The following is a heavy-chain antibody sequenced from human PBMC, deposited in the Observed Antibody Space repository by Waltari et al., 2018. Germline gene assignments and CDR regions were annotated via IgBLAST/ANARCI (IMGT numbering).Heavy chain of an antibody. V-gene: IGHV4-39*07. J-gene: IGHJ4*02. CDR3: AGDNSSGWADN. D-gene: IGHD6-19*01. CDR2: IYYSGST. CDR1: GGSISSSSYY. Sequence: QLQLQESGPGLVKPSETLSLTCTVSGGSISSSSYYWGWIRQPPGKGLEWIGSIYYSGSTYYNPSIKRRVTISVDTSKNQFSLKLSSVTAADTAVYYCAGDNSSGWADNWGQGTLVTVSS.